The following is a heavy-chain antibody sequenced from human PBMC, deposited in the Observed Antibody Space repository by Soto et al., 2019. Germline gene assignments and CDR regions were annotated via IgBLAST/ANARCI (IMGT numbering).Heavy chain of an antibody. D-gene: IGHD6-25*01. Sequence: SETLSLTFTVADVSFSSNRYYWGWIRQSPGKGLEWIGSIYNTGSTHYNPSLKSRVTISIDTSKNQVSLKLSSVTAADTAMYFCARQVSSAWPPYYYDMDVWGQGTTVTVS. V-gene: IGHV4-39*01. J-gene: IGHJ6*02. CDR1: DVSFSSNRYY. CDR2: IYNTGST. CDR3: ARQVSSAWPPYYYDMDV.